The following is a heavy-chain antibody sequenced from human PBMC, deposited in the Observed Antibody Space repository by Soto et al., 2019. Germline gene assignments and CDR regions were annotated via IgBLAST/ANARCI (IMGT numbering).Heavy chain of an antibody. J-gene: IGHJ4*02. CDR3: AKDIGYCSGGSCYSSVDY. CDR1: GFTFSSYG. CDR2: ISYDGSNK. D-gene: IGHD2-15*01. V-gene: IGHV3-30*18. Sequence: GGSLRLSCAASGFTFSSYGMHWVRQAPGKGLEWVAVISYDGSNKYYADSVKGRFTISRDNSKNTLYLQMNSLRAEETAVYYCAKDIGYCSGGSCYSSVDYWGQGTLVTVSS.